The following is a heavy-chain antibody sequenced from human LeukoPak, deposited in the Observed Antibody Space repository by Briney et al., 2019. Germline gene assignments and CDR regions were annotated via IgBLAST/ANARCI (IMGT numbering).Heavy chain of an antibody. CDR2: INPSGGST. J-gene: IGHJ4*02. CDR1: GYTFTSYY. Sequence: ASVKVSCKASGYTFTSYYMHWVRQAPGQGLEWMGIINPSGGSTSYAQKFQGRVTMTRDTSTSTVYMELSSLRSEDTAVYYCAREGSGYDWLYYFDYWGQGTLVTVSS. D-gene: IGHD5-12*01. V-gene: IGHV1-46*01. CDR3: AREGSGYDWLYYFDY.